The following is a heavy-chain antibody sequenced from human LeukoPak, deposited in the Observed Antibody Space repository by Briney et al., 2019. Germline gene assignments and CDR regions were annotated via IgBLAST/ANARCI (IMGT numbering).Heavy chain of an antibody. CDR1: GGSISSYY. CDR2: IYYSGTT. CDR3: ARGVYIAAAQYGY. D-gene: IGHD6-13*01. Sequence: SETLSLTCTVSGGSISSYYWSWIRRPPGKGLEWSGYIYYSGTTNYNPSLKSRVTISVDTSKNQFSLKLSSVTAADTAVYYCARGVYIAAAQYGYWGQGTLVTVSS. V-gene: IGHV4-59*01. J-gene: IGHJ4*02.